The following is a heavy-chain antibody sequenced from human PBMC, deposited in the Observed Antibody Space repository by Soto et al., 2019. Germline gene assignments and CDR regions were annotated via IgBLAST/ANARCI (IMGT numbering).Heavy chain of an antibody. J-gene: IGHJ6*02. D-gene: IGHD2-2*01. CDR2: VSYDGSFK. V-gene: IGHV3-30*18. CDR1: GFTFSKFG. Sequence: QVQLVESGGGVVQPGGSLRLSCEASGFTFSKFGIHWVRQAPGKGLEWVAVVSYDGSFKYYADSVKGRFTISRDNSKNTLYLQMNSLRPEDTALYYCAKDSDKLLFDYYCYGMEVWGQGTTVTVSS. CDR3: AKDSDKLLFDYYCYGMEV.